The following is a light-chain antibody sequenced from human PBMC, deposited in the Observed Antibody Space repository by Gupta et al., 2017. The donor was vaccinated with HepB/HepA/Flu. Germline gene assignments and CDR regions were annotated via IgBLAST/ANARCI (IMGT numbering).Light chain of an antibody. CDR3: QKYGRAPHT. J-gene: IGKJ4*02. CDR1: QIINSNF. V-gene: IGKV3-20*01. Sequence: DIVLTQSPGTLSLSPGERATLSCRASQIINSNFLAWYQQKPGQAPRLLIDGAFSRATGIPDRCSGSGSGTDCTSTSSRLEPEDVAVYYCQKYGRAPHTFGGGTKVEIK. CDR2: GAF.